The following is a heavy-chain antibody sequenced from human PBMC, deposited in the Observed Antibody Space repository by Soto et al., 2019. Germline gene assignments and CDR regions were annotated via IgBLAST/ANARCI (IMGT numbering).Heavy chain of an antibody. V-gene: IGHV3-64*01. CDR1: GFTFSSYT. Sequence: EVQLVESGGGLVQPGGSLRLSCAASGFTFSSYTMHWVRQAPGKGLEYVSAISSNGGSTYYANSVKGRFTISRDNSKNTLYLQMGSLRAEDIAVYYCARGEPFDYWGQGTLVTVSS. J-gene: IGHJ4*02. CDR2: ISSNGGST. CDR3: ARGEPFDY. D-gene: IGHD3-16*01.